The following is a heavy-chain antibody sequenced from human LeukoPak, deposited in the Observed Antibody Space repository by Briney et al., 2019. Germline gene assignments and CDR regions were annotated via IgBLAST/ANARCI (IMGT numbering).Heavy chain of an antibody. CDR3: ARDMGGYSSSWYAAFDI. V-gene: IGHV3-21*01. D-gene: IGHD6-13*01. CDR1: GFTFSSYS. CDR2: ISSSSSYI. J-gene: IGHJ3*02. Sequence: GGSLRLSCAASGFTFSSYSMNWVRQAPGKGLEWVSSISSSSSYIYYADSVKGRFTISRDNAKNSLYPQMNSLRAEDTAVYYCARDMGGYSSSWYAAFDIWGQGTMVTVSS.